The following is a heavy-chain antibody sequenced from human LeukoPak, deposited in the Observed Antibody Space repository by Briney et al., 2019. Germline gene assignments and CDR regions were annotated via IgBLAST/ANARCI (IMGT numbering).Heavy chain of an antibody. V-gene: IGHV3-74*01. Sequence: GGSLRLSCAASGFTFSSYWMHWVRQAPGKGLVWVSRLNGDGSSITYADSVKGRFTISRDNAKNTLYLQVNSLRAEDTAVYYCARQSYYYDSSGYYYDYWGQGTLVTVSS. CDR1: GFTFSSYW. CDR2: LNGDGSSI. CDR3: ARQSYYYDSSGYYYDY. J-gene: IGHJ4*02. D-gene: IGHD3-22*01.